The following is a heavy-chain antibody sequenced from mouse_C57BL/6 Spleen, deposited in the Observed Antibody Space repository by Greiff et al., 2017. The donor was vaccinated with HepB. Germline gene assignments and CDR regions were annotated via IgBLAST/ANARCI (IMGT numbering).Heavy chain of an antibody. V-gene: IGHV1-5*01. CDR1: GYTFTSYW. D-gene: IGHD2-4*01. CDR2: IYPGNSDT. J-gene: IGHJ4*01. Sequence: VQLKESGTVLARPGASVKMSCKTSGYTFTSYWMHWVKQRPGQGLEWIGAIYPGNSDTSYNQKFKGKAKLTAVTSASTAYMELSSLTNEDSAVYYCSHYDYDDNAMDYWGQGTSVTVSS. CDR3: SHYDYDDNAMDY.